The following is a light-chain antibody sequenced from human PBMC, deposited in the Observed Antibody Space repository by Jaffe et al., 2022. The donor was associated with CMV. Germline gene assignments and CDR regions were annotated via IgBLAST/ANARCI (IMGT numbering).Light chain of an antibody. Sequence: EIVLTQSPAILSLSPGERATLSCRASQSVDTNLAWYQQKPGQAPRLLVYDASNRATGIPARFSGSGSGTDFTLTISSLEPEDFTVYYCQLRSNWGGITFGPGTKVDF. CDR1: QSVDTN. J-gene: IGKJ3*01. CDR3: QLRSNWGGIT. V-gene: IGKV3-11*01. CDR2: DAS.